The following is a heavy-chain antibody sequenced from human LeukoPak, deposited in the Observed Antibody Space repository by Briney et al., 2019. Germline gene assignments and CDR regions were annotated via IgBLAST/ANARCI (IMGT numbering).Heavy chain of an antibody. CDR3: ARITIVGARGNYFDY. D-gene: IGHD1-26*01. V-gene: IGHV1-18*01. Sequence: ASVKVSCKASGYTFTSYDISWVRQAPGQGLEWMGWISAYNGNTNYAQKLQGRVTMTTDTSTSTAYMELRSLRSDDTAVYYCARITIVGARGNYFDYWGQGTLVTVSS. J-gene: IGHJ4*02. CDR2: ISAYNGNT. CDR1: GYTFTSYD.